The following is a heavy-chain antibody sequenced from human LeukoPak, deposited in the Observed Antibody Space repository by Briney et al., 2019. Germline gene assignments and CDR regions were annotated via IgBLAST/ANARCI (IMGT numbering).Heavy chain of an antibody. D-gene: IGHD3-3*01. Sequence: SETLSLTCTVSGGSISGYYWIWIRQPAGKGLEWIGRTYTSGSTSYNPSLKSRVTMSVDTSKKQFALKLSSVTAADTAVYYCAREILGGSAGGDFYYYYGMYVWGQGTTVTVSS. V-gene: IGHV4-4*07. CDR1: GGSISGYY. CDR3: AREILGGSAGGDFYYYYGMYV. CDR2: TYTSGST. J-gene: IGHJ6*02.